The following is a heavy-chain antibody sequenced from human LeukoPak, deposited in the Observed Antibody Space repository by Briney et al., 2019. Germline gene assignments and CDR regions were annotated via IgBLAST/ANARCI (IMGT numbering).Heavy chain of an antibody. CDR1: GFTFSSYA. CDR3: ARVNTDFDWLLYAFDI. V-gene: IGHV3-23*01. D-gene: IGHD3-9*01. CDR2: ISGSGGST. J-gene: IGHJ3*02. Sequence: GGSLRLSCAASGFTFSSYAMSWVRQAPGKGLEWVSAISGSGGSTYYADSVKGRFTISRDNSKNTLYLQMNSLRAEDTAVYYCARVNTDFDWLLYAFDIWGQGTMVTVSS.